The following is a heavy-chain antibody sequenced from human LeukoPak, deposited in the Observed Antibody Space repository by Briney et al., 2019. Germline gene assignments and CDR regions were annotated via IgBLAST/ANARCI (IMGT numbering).Heavy chain of an antibody. V-gene: IGHV3-30-3*01. J-gene: IGHJ6*02. CDR3: AREVSSSSSSYYYYGMDV. CDR1: GFTFSSYA. Sequence: GGSLRLSCAASGFTFSSYAMHWVRQAPGKGLEWVAVISYDGSNKYYADSVEGRFTISRDNSKNTLYLQMNSLRAEDTAVYYCAREVSSSSSSYYYYGMDVWGQGTTVTVSS. D-gene: IGHD6-6*01. CDR2: ISYDGSNK.